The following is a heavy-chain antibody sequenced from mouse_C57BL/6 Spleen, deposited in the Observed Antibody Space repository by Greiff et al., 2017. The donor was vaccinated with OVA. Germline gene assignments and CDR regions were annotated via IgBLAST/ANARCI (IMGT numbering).Heavy chain of an antibody. V-gene: IGHV1-55*01. CDR3: ARSNGSSPSYFDV. Sequence: QVQLQQSGAELVKPGASVKMSCKASGYTFTSYWITWVKQRPGQGLEWIGDIYPGSGSTNYNEKFKSKATLTVDTSSSTAYMQLSSLTSEDSAVYYCARSNGSSPSYFDVWGTGTTVTVSS. CDR2: IYPGSGST. J-gene: IGHJ1*03. D-gene: IGHD1-1*01. CDR1: GYTFTSYW.